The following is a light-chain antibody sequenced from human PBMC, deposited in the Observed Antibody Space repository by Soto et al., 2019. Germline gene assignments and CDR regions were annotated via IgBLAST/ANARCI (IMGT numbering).Light chain of an antibody. CDR2: GAS. CDR3: QQNNKWPPVT. V-gene: IGKV3-15*01. J-gene: IGKJ4*01. Sequence: EVVMMQSPATESVSPGEGVTLSCRARQTISNDLAWYQQKPGQAPRLLIYGASTRATGVPARFSGGGSGTEFTLTISSLQSEDFAFYYCQQNNKWPPVTFGGGTKV. CDR1: QTISND.